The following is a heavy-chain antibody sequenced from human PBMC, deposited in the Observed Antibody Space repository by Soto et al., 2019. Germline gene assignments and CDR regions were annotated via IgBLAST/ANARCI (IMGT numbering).Heavy chain of an antibody. CDR1: GFTFSSYS. CDR2: ISSSSSYI. D-gene: IGHD1-26*01. CDR3: ARDREWELLLNYYYYYGMDV. J-gene: IGHJ6*02. V-gene: IGHV3-21*01. Sequence: PGGSLRLSCAAPGFTFSSYSMNWVRQAPGKGLEWVSSISSSSSYIYYADSVKGRFTISRDNAKNSLYLQMNSLRAEDTAVYYCARDREWELLLNYYYYYGMDVWGQGTTVTVSS.